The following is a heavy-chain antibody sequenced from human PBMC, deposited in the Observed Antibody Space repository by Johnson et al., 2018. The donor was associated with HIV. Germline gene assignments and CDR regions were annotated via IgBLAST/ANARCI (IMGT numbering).Heavy chain of an antibody. J-gene: IGHJ3*02. D-gene: IGHD6-19*01. CDR2: IKQDGNKR. V-gene: IGHV3-7*01. CDR3: VRDQGSGWPTNAFDI. Sequence: MQLVESGGGLAQPGGSLKVSCAASGFNFTNYWMSWVRQAPGKGLEWVANIKQDGNKRYYVGSVRGRFTISRDNAENLLTLQMNSLRAEDTADYYCVRDQGSGWPTNAFDIWGRGTRVTVSS. CDR1: GFNFTNYW.